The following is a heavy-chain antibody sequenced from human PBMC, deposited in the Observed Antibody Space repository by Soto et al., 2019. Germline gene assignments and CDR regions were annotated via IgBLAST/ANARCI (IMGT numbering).Heavy chain of an antibody. D-gene: IGHD2-2*01. V-gene: IGHV5-51*01. CDR1: GYSFTSYW. J-gene: IGHJ6*02. CDR2: IYPGDSDT. CDR3: ARHGEIVVVPAAMFKYYYYGMDV. Sequence: ESLKISCKGSGYSFTSYWIGWVRQMPGKGLEWMGIIYPGDSDTRYSPSFQGQVTISADKSISTAYLQWSSLKASDTAMYYCARHGEIVVVPAAMFKYYYYGMDVWGQGTTVTVSS.